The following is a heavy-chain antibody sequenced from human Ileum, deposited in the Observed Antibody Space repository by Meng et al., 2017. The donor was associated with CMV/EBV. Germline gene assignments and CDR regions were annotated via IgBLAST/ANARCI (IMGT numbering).Heavy chain of an antibody. CDR2: IYYSGST. V-gene: IGHV4-31*02. D-gene: IGHD3-22*01. CDR3: ARVRDSSGYWPVDY. J-gene: IGHJ4*02. CDR1: GGSISSGGSY. Sequence: SGGSISSGGSYWSWIRQHPGKGLEWIGYIYYSGSTYYNPSLESRVTISVDTSKNQFSLKLSSVTAADTAVYYCARVRDSSGYWPVDYWGQGTLVTVSS.